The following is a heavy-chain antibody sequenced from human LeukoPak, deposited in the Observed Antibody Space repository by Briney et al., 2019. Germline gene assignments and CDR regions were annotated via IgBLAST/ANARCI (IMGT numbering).Heavy chain of an antibody. Sequence: LSETLSLTCTVSGGSISRGDYYWSWIRQPPGKGLEWIGYIYYSGSTYYNPSLKSRVTISVDTSKNQFSLKLSSVTAADTAVYYCAREPYDILTGYPSRWFDPWGQGTLVTVSS. CDR3: AREPYDILTGYPSRWFDP. D-gene: IGHD3-9*01. CDR1: GGSISRGDYY. V-gene: IGHV4-30-4*01. CDR2: IYYSGST. J-gene: IGHJ5*02.